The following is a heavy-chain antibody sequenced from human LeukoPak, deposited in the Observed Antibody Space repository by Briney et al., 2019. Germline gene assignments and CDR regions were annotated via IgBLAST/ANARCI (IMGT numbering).Heavy chain of an antibody. CDR3: ARERLYSSSWRMRYYFDY. V-gene: IGHV1-46*01. CDR1: GYTFTSYY. CDR2: INPSGGST. Sequence: GASVKVSCKASGYTFTSYYMHWVRQAPGQGLEWMGIINPSGGSTSYAQKFQGRVTMTRNTSTSTVYMELSSLRSEDTAVYYCARERLYSSSWRMRYYFDYWGQGTLVTVSS. D-gene: IGHD6-13*01. J-gene: IGHJ4*02.